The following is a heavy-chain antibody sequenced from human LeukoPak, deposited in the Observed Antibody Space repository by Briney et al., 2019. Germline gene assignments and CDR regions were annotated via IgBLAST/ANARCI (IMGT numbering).Heavy chain of an antibody. CDR2: IYDSGST. J-gene: IGHJ4*02. D-gene: IGHD1-26*01. V-gene: IGHV4-59*01. CDR3: ATSVGGTPFDN. Sequence: PSETLSLTCTVSGDTISIYYWSWIRQPPGKGLEWIGYIYDSGSTDYNPSLKSRVTISLDTSKNQFSLRLSSVTAADTAVYYCATSVGGTPFDNWGQGTLVSVSS. CDR1: GDTISIYY.